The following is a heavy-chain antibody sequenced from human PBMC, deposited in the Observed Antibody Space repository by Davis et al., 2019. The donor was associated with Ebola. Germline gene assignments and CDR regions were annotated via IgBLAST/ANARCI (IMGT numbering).Heavy chain of an antibody. V-gene: IGHV3-7*01. CDR2: IKQGGNEK. CDR1: GFTFSKHW. Sequence: GESLKISCAASGFTFSKHWMAWVRQAPGKGLEWVANIKQGGNEKFYLDSVRGRFTISRDNARNSLYLQMNSLRPEDTAVYYCAKSWEGFTWGQGTLVTVSS. J-gene: IGHJ5*02. CDR3: AKSWEGFT. D-gene: IGHD1-26*01.